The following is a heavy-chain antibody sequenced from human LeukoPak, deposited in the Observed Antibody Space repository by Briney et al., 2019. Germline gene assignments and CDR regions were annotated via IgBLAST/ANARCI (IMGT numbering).Heavy chain of an antibody. CDR1: GFTFSSYA. CDR3: AKEYSSSWYHFDF. D-gene: IGHD6-13*01. CDR2: ISGSGGST. Sequence: GGSLRLSCAASGFTFSSYAMSWVRQAPGKGLEWVSAISGSGGSTYYADSVKGRFTISRDNAKNTLYLQMNSLRAEDTAIYYCAKEYSSSWYHFDFWGQGTLVTVYS. J-gene: IGHJ4*02. V-gene: IGHV3-23*01.